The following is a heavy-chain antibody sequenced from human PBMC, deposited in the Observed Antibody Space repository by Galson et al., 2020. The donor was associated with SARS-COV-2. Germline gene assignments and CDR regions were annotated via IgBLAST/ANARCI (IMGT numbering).Heavy chain of an antibody. Sequence: GESLKISCTPSGFTFGDYAMSWFRQAPGKGLEWVGFIRSKAYGGTTEYAASVKGRFAISRDDSKSIAYLQMNSLKIEDTAIYYCSRDTVAGHNWFDPWGQGTRVTVSS. J-gene: IGHJ5*02. CDR3: SRDTVAGHNWFDP. V-gene: IGHV3-49*03. CDR2: IRSKAYGGTT. CDR1: GFTFGDYA. D-gene: IGHD6-19*01.